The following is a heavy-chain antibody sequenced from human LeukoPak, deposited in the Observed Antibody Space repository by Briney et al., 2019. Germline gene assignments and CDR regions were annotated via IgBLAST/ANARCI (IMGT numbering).Heavy chain of an antibody. J-gene: IGHJ5*02. CDR2: IKQDGRDK. V-gene: IGHV3-7*03. Sequence: GGSLRLSCAASGFTFRMSWVRQAPGKGLEWVANIKQDGRDKCYVDSVKGRFTISRDNAKNSLYLQMNSLRAEDTAVYYCARVDGHAHWFDPWGQGTLVTVSS. CDR1: GFTFR. CDR3: ARVDGHAHWFDP.